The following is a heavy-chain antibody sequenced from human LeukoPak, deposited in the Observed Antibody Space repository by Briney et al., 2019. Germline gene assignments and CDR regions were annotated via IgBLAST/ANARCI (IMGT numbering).Heavy chain of an antibody. V-gene: IGHV3-23*01. CDR2: ISGSGGST. CDR3: AKVGEDSREFDY. CDR1: GLRFRSYA. J-gene: IGHJ4*02. Sequence: PGGSLRLSCVASGLRFRSYAMSWVRQAPGKGLEWVSAISGSGGSTYYADSVKGRFTISRDNSKNTLYLQMNSLRAEDTAVYYCAKVGEDSREFDYWGQGTLVTVSS. D-gene: IGHD3-22*01.